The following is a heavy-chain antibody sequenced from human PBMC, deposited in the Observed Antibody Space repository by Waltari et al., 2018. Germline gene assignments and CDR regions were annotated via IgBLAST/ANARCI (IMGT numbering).Heavy chain of an antibody. V-gene: IGHV3-7*01. CDR2: MNQDGNER. Sequence: EVDLVESGGGLVQPGESLTLSCAASGFTFISYWMTWVRQAPGGGLEWVAKMNQDGNERNYVDAVKGRFTISRDNAKNSLYLQMNSLRAEDTALDYCVRGQNADYWGQGALVTVSS. CDR1: GFTFISYW. J-gene: IGHJ4*02. CDR3: VRGQNADY.